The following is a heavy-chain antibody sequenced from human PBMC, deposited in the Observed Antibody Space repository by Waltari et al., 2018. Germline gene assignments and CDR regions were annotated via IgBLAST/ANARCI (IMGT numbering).Heavy chain of an antibody. J-gene: IGHJ6*03. CDR1: GGSISSGSYY. Sequence: QVQLQESGPGLVKPSQTLSLTCTVSGGSISSGSYYWSWIRQPAGKGLEWIGRIYTSGSTNYNPARKGRVTISVDTSKNQFSLKLSSVTAADTAVYYCARDGYYDSSGSNYYYYYYMDVWGKGTTVTVSS. V-gene: IGHV4-61*02. CDR2: IYTSGST. D-gene: IGHD3-22*01. CDR3: ARDGYYDSSGSNYYYYYYMDV.